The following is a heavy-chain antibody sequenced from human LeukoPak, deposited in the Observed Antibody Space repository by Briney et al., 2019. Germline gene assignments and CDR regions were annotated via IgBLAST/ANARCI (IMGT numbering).Heavy chain of an antibody. Sequence: GGSLRLSCTASGSTFSTYGMNWVRQAPGKGLEWLSYISTTSGTIYYADSVKGRFTISRENAKNSLYLQMNSLRAEDTAVYYCAEGYCSDGTCYRFDPWGQGTLVTVSS. J-gene: IGHJ5*02. CDR1: GSTFSTYG. V-gene: IGHV3-48*01. D-gene: IGHD2-15*01. CDR3: AEGYCSDGTCYRFDP. CDR2: ISTTSGTI.